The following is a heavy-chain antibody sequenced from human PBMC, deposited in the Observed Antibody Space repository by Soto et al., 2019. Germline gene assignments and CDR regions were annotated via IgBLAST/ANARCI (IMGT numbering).Heavy chain of an antibody. Sequence: PGGSLRLSCEASGFTFSDYGIHWVRQAPGKGLEWVAIIWNDGSNEYYADSVKGRFTISRDNSKNTVYLQVSNLRAEDTAVYFCARDQNDSGGYSDSWGQGTLVTVSS. V-gene: IGHV3-33*01. CDR2: IWNDGSNE. CDR3: ARDQNDSGGYSDS. D-gene: IGHD3-22*01. CDR1: GFTFSDYG. J-gene: IGHJ4*02.